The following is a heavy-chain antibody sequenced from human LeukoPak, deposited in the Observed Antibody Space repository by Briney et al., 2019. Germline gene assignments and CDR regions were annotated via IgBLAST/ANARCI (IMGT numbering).Heavy chain of an antibody. CDR2: IYYSGST. V-gene: IGHV4-59*08. CDR1: GGSISSYY. D-gene: IGHD2/OR15-2a*01. CDR3: ARVRVGGTFYYFDY. Sequence: PSETLSLTCTVSGGSISSYYWSWIRQPPGKGLEWIGYIYYSGSTNYKPSLKSRVTISVDTSKNQFSLKLSSVTAADTAVYYCARVRVGGTFYYFDYWGQGTLVTVSS. J-gene: IGHJ4*02.